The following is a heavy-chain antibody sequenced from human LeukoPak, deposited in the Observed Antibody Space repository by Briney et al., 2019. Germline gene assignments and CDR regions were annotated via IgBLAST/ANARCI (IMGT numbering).Heavy chain of an antibody. CDR1: GYTFTSYG. CDR2: ISAYNGNT. D-gene: IGHD5-18*01. V-gene: IGHV1-18*01. J-gene: IGHJ5*02. Sequence: ASVKVSCKASGYTFTSYGISWVRQAPGQGLEWMGWISAYNGNTNYAQKLQGRVTMTTDTSTSTAYMELSRLRSDDTAVYYCARLDTDTPADSIQRPWGQGTLVTVSS. CDR3: ARLDTDTPADSIQRP.